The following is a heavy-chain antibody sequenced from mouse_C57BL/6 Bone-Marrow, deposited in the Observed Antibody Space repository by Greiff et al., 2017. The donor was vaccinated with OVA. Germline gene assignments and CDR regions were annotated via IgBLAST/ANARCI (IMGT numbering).Heavy chain of an antibody. D-gene: IGHD4-1*01. CDR1: GYAFSSPW. J-gene: IGHJ2*01. CDR3: ARFNWGLDY. V-gene: IGHV1-82*01. Sequence: GASVKISCKASGYAFSSPWMNWVKQRPGKGLEWIGRIYPGAGDTNFNGKFKGKATLTADKSSSTAYMQLSSLTSDDSAVDFCARFNWGLDYWGQGTTLTVSS. CDR2: IYPGAGDT.